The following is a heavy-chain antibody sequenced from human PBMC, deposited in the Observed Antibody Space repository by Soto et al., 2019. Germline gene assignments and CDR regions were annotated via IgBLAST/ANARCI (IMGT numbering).Heavy chain of an antibody. J-gene: IGHJ4*02. CDR3: ARTRGYRRPEDY. CDR2: IAYDGTNT. D-gene: IGHD2-15*01. Sequence: GGSLRLSCAASGFTFSSYALHWVRQAPGKGLEWVAVIAYDGTNTYYTDSVKGRVTITRDNSKNTLYLLMNSLRPEDTAVFYCARTRGYRRPEDYWGQGTLVTLSS. V-gene: IGHV3-30-3*01. CDR1: GFTFSSYA.